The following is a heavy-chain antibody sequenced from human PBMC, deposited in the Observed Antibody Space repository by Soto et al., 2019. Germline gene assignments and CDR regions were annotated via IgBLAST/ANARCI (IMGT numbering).Heavy chain of an antibody. CDR2: IYYSGST. V-gene: IGHV4-31*03. Sequence: QVQLQESGPGLVKPSQTLSLTCTVSGGSISSGGYYWRWIRQHPGKGLEWIGYIYYSGSTYYNPPLKSRVTISVDTSKNQFSLKLSSVTAADTAVYYCARETTLNYYYMDVWGKGTTVTVSS. J-gene: IGHJ6*03. CDR3: ARETTLNYYYMDV. CDR1: GGSISSGGYY.